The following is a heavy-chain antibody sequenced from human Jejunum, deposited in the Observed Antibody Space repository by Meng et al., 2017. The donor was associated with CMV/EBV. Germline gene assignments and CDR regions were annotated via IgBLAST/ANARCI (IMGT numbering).Heavy chain of an antibody. D-gene: IGHD2-2*01. J-gene: IGHJ5*02. Sequence: TFTSYYMHWVRQAPGQGLEWMGIINPSGGSTSYAQKFQGRVTMTRDASTSTVYMELSSLRSEDTAVYYCARDPYCSSTSCYYWFDPWGQGTLVTVSS. CDR3: ARDPYCSSTSCYYWFDP. CDR2: INPSGGST. V-gene: IGHV1-46*01. CDR1: TFTSYY.